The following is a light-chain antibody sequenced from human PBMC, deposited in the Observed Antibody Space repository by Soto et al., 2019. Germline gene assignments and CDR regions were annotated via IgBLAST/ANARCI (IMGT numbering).Light chain of an antibody. J-gene: IGKJ3*01. V-gene: IGKV1-9*01. CDR1: QDISNY. CDR3: RQLYTYPRT. CDR2: AAT. Sequence: DIQLTQSPSFLSASVGDRVTITCRASQDISNYLAWYQQTAGKAPKLLIYAATTLQSGVPSRFSGSGSGTVFTLTISSLQPEDFATYYCRQLYTYPRTFGPGTKVDLK.